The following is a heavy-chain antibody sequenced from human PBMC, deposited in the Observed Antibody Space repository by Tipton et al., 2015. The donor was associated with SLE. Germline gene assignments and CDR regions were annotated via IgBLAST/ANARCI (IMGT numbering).Heavy chain of an antibody. V-gene: IGHV3-49*04. CDR1: GFTFGDYA. J-gene: IGHJ4*02. D-gene: IGHD1-26*01. CDR3: TRDFLGSGSYEGGVY. Sequence: SLRLSCTASGFTFGDYAMSWVRQAPGKGLEWVGFIRSKAYGGTTEYAASVKGRFTISRDDSKSIAYLQMNSLKTEDTAVYYCTRDFLGSGSYEGGVYWGQGTLVTVSS. CDR2: IRSKAYGGTT.